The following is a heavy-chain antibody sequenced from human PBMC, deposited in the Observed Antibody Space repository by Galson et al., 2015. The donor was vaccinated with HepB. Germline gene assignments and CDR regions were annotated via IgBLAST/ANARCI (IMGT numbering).Heavy chain of an antibody. CDR2: IVVGSGNT. V-gene: IGHV1-58*02. CDR1: GFTFTSSA. Sequence: SVKVSCKASGFTFTSSAMQWVRQARGQRLEWIGWIVVGSGNTNYAQKFQERVTITRDMSTSTAYMELSSLRSEDTAVYYCAADLVGYCSSTSCGYYYGMDVWGQGTTVTVSS. J-gene: IGHJ6*02. CDR3: AADLVGYCSSTSCGYYYGMDV. D-gene: IGHD2-2*01.